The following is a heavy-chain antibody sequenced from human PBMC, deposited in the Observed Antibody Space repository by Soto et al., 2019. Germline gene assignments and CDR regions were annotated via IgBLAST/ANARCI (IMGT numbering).Heavy chain of an antibody. Sequence: QVQLQESGPGLVKPSETLSLTCTVSGGSVSSGSYYWSWIRQPPGKGLEWIGYIYYSGSTNYNPPLRSSVTVSVDTSNSPFALELSCVSAADTAVYYCARDLSVVSVGGVTYYYGMDVWGQGTTVTVSS. V-gene: IGHV4-61*01. CDR2: IYYSGST. CDR3: ARDLSVVSVGGVTYYYGMDV. J-gene: IGHJ6*02. D-gene: IGHD1-26*01. CDR1: GGSVSSGSYY.